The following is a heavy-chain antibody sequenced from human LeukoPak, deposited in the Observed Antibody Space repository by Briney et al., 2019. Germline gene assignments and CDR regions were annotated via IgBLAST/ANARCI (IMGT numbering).Heavy chain of an antibody. V-gene: IGHV5-51*01. Sequence: GESLKISFKGSGYSLTSYWIGWVRQMPGKGLEWMGILYPGDSDTKYSPSFQGKVTMSADKSISTAYLQWSSLKASEAAMYYCARRFGEAFDIWGQGTMVTVSS. CDR2: LYPGDSDT. CDR3: ARRFGEAFDI. D-gene: IGHD3-3*01. CDR1: GYSLTSYW. J-gene: IGHJ3*02.